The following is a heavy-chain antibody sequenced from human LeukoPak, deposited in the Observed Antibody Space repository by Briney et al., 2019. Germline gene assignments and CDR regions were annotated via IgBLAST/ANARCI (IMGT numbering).Heavy chain of an antibody. J-gene: IGHJ6*01. V-gene: IGHV3-13*05. D-gene: IGHD2-2*01. CDR2: FYTDNGP. Sequence: GGSLRLSCAASGFTFSDYAMQWVRQAPGKGLEWVSSFYTDNGPHYPVSVKGRFTISRENAKNFLFLQMNSLRAGDTAVYYCARGSCSTNSCYERLRGLDVWGQGTMVTVSS. CDR3: ARGSCSTNSCYERLRGLDV. CDR1: GFTFSDYA.